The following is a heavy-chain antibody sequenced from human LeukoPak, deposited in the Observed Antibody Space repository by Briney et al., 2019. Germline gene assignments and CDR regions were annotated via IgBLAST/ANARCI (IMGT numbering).Heavy chain of an antibody. CDR3: ASYDFWSGYSLY. V-gene: IGHV5-51*01. J-gene: IGHJ4*02. Sequence: GESLKISCKGSGYSFTTYWIGWVRQMPGKGLEWMGIIYPGDSDSRYSPSFQGQVTISADKSIRTAYLQWSSLKASDTGMYYCASYDFWSGYSLYWGQGTLVTVSS. CDR2: IYPGDSDS. CDR1: GYSFTTYW. D-gene: IGHD3-3*01.